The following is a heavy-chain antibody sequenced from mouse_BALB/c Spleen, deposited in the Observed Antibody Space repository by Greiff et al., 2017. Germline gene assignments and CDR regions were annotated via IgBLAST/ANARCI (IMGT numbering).Heavy chain of an antibody. V-gene: IGHV5-17*02. CDR1: GFTFSSFG. Sequence: EVKLQESGGGLVQPGGSRKLSCAASGFTFSSFGMHWVRQAPEKGLEWVAYISSGSSTIYYADTVKGRFTISRDNPKNTLFLQMTSLRSEDTAMYYCARDYRSLLDYWGQGTTLTVSS. CDR2: ISSGSSTI. D-gene: IGHD2-14*01. CDR3: ARDYRSLLDY. J-gene: IGHJ2*01.